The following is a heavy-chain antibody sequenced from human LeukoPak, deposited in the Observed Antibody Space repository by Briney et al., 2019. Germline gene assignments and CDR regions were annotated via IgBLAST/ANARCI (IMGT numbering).Heavy chain of an antibody. Sequence: GGSLRLSCAASGFTFSSYEMNWVRQAPGKGLEWVSYISSSGSTIYYADSVKGRFTISRDNAKNSLYLQMNSLRAEDTAVYYCAGSSSGWYPQFDYWGQGTLVTVSS. CDR2: ISSSGSTI. D-gene: IGHD6-19*01. V-gene: IGHV3-48*03. J-gene: IGHJ4*02. CDR1: GFTFSSYE. CDR3: AGSSSGWYPQFDY.